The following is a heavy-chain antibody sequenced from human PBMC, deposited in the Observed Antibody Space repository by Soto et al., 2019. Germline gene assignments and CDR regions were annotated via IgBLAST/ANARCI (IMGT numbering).Heavy chain of an antibody. CDR3: ARGNHRWLQLWYFDL. Sequence: QVQLVQSGAEVKKPWSSVKVSCKASGGTFSHYPISWVRQAPGQGLEWMGGIIPIFGTTNYAQKFQGRVMITADESPSTAYMELSSLRSEDTAVFYCARGNHRWLQLWYFDLWGRGTLVTVSS. V-gene: IGHV1-69*12. D-gene: IGHD5-12*01. CDR2: IIPIFGTT. J-gene: IGHJ2*01. CDR1: GGTFSHYP.